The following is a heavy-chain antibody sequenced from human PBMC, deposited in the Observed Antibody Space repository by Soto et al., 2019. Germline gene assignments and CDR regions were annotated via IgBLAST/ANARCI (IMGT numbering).Heavy chain of an antibody. Sequence: QVQLQESGPGLVKPSETLSLTCTVSGGSISSYYWSWIRQPPGKGLEWIGYIYYSGSTNYNPSLKSRVTISVDTSKNQFSLTLSSVTAADTAVYYYARVGYSGYDYYYYYMDVWGKGTTVTVSS. CDR1: GGSISSYY. V-gene: IGHV4-59*01. J-gene: IGHJ6*03. CDR2: IYYSGST. D-gene: IGHD5-12*01. CDR3: ARVGYSGYDYYYYYMDV.